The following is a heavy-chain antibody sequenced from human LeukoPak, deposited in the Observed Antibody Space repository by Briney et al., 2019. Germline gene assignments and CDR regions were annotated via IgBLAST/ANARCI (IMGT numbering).Heavy chain of an antibody. Sequence: GASVNVSCKASGYTFTVYGISWVRQAPGQGPEWVGFIRGYNGNTNYAQNLQGRVTITTDTSTRTAYMELRRLSSDDTAVYYCARALDGSGTYYTDYWGQGTLVTVS. CDR2: IRGYNGNT. D-gene: IGHD3-10*01. J-gene: IGHJ4*02. V-gene: IGHV1-18*01. CDR1: GYTFTVYG. CDR3: ARALDGSGTYYTDY.